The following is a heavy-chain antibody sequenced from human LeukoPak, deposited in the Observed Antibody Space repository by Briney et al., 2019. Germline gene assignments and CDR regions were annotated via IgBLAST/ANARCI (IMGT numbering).Heavy chain of an antibody. CDR3: ARGGPYDSSPPRFQH. J-gene: IGHJ1*01. CDR1: GFTFSSYE. V-gene: IGHV3-48*03. D-gene: IGHD3-22*01. CDR2: ISSSGSTI. Sequence: PGGSLRLSCAASGFTFSSYEMNWVRQAPGKGLEWVSYISSSGSTIYYADSVKGRFTISRDNAKNSLYLQMNSLRAEDTALYYCARGGPYDSSPPRFQHWGQGTLVTVSS.